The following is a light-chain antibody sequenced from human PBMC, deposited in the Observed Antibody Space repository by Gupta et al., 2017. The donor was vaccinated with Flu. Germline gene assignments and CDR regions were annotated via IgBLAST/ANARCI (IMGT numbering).Light chain of an antibody. J-gene: IGLJ3*02. V-gene: IGLV3-25*03. CDR1: ALTKQY. Sequence: GQTDRITCSGDALTKQYAYWYQQKPGQAPVLVIYNDSERPSGIPERFFGSSSGTTVTLTISGVQAEDEADYYCQSVDSSGTYWVFGGGTKLTVL. CDR3: QSVDSSGTYWV. CDR2: NDS.